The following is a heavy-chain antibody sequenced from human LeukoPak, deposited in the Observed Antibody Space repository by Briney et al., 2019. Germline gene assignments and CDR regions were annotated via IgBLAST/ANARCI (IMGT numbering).Heavy chain of an antibody. D-gene: IGHD1-26*01. J-gene: IGHJ4*02. CDR3: AREAVGAIYFDY. CDR1: GYSFASYW. Sequence: SLKISCKASGYSFASYWIGWVRQMSGKGLEWVSGISWNSGSIDYADSVKGRFTISRDNSKNTVYLQMNSLRAEDTAVYYCAREAVGAIYFDYWGQGTLVTVSS. V-gene: IGHV3-9*01. CDR2: ISWNSGSI.